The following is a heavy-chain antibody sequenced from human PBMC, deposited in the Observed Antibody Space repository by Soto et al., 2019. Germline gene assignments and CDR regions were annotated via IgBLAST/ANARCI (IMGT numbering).Heavy chain of an antibody. CDR1: GFTFDDYA. D-gene: IGHD3-10*01. CDR3: AKDPSPYGSHFDY. Sequence: EVQLVESGGGLVQPGRSLRLSCAASGFTFDDYAMHWVRQAPGKGLEWVSGISWNSGSIGYADSVKGRFTISRDNAKNSLYLQMNSLRAEDTALYYCAKDPSPYGSHFDYWGQGTLVTVSS. J-gene: IGHJ4*02. V-gene: IGHV3-9*01. CDR2: ISWNSGSI.